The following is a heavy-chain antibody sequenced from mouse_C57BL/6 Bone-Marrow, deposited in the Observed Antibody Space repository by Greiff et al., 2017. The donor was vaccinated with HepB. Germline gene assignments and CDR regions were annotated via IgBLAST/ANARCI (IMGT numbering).Heavy chain of an antibody. J-gene: IGHJ1*03. D-gene: IGHD2-5*01. Sequence: QVQLQQPGAELVKPGASVKMSCKASGYTFTSYWITWVKQRPGQGLEWIGDIYPGSGSTNYNEKFKSKATLTVDTSSSTAYMQLSSLTSEDSAVYYCARKPYYSNYGYFDVWGTGTKVTVSS. V-gene: IGHV1-55*01. CDR2: IYPGSGST. CDR3: ARKPYYSNYGYFDV. CDR1: GYTFTSYW.